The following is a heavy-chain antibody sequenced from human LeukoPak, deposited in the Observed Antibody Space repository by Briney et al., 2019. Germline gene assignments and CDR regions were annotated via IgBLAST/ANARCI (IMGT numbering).Heavy chain of an antibody. CDR3: ARRGYCSSTSCYEYWFDP. J-gene: IGHJ5*02. Sequence: PSETLSLTCTVFGGSISSSSYYWGWIRQPPGKGLEWIGIIYYSGSTYYNPSLKSRLTISVDTSKNQFSLKLSSVTATDTAVYYCARRGYCSSTSCYEYWFDPWGQGTLVTVSS. CDR1: GGSISSSSYY. CDR2: IYYSGST. D-gene: IGHD2-2*01. V-gene: IGHV4-39*01.